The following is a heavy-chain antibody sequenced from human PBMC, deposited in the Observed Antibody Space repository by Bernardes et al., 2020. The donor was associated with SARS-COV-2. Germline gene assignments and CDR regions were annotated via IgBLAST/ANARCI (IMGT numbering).Heavy chain of an antibody. V-gene: IGHV6-1*01. D-gene: IGHD2-15*01. CDR3: ARVDCSGGTCLLPFDY. Sequence: QPLSLTSAISGDSVSNNIASWNWIRQSPSRGLEWLGRTYYRSKWFSSYAVSVKGRISVNPDTSKNQFSLQLNSVTPEDTAMYYCARVDCSGGTCLLPFDYWGQGILVTVSS. J-gene: IGHJ4*02. CDR1: GDSVSNNIAS. CDR2: TYYRSKWFS.